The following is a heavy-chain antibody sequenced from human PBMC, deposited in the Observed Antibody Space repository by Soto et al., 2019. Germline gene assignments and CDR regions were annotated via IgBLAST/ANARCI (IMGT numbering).Heavy chain of an antibody. Sequence: QPGGSLRLSCAASGFTFSSYGMHWVRQAPGKGLEWVAVISYDGSNKYYADSVKGRFTISRDNSKNTLYLQMNSLRAEDTAVYYCAKDIGVPSITIFGVVKSRPKNYYGMDVWGQGTTVTVSS. CDR3: AKDIGVPSITIFGVVKSRPKNYYGMDV. CDR2: ISYDGSNK. J-gene: IGHJ6*02. V-gene: IGHV3-30*18. D-gene: IGHD3-3*01. CDR1: GFTFSSYG.